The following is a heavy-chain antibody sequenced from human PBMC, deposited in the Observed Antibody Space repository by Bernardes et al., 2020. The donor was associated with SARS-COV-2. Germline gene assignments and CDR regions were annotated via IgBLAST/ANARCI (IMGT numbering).Heavy chain of an antibody. CDR3: ARGLCPYSNSADGCALDI. CDR2: IKQDGTKK. D-gene: IGHD1-26*01. V-gene: IGHV3-7*01. J-gene: IGHJ3*02. Sequence: GGSLRLSCAASKFTFSNFWMNWVRQPPGKGLEWVANIKQDGTKKYYEDSVKGRFTISRDNAQNSLYLQMDSLRPGDTAVYYCARGLCPYSNSADGCALDIWGQGTMVTVSS. CDR1: KFTFSNFW.